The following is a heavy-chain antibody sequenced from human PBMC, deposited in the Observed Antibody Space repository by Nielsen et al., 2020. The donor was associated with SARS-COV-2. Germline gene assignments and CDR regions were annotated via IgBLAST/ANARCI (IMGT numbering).Heavy chain of an antibody. V-gene: IGHV5-10-1*01. J-gene: IGHJ6*02. CDR2: IDPSDSYT. CDR3: ATTLDLQYIGMDV. Sequence: GESLKISCKGSGSSFTSYWISWVRQMPGKGLEWMGRIDPSDSYTNYSPSFQGHVTISADKSISTAYLQWSSLKASDTAMYYCATTLDLQYIGMDVWAKGPRSPSP. CDR1: GSSFTSYW. D-gene: IGHD4-11*01.